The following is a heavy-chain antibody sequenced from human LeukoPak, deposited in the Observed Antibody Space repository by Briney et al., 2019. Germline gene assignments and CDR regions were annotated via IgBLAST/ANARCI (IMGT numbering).Heavy chain of an antibody. Sequence: PSETLSLTCTVSGGSIGSSSYYWGWIRQPPGKGLEWIGSIFYSGSTYYNPSLKSRVTISIDTSKNQFSLKLTSVTAADTAVYYCARGLGELAYWGHGALVTVSS. D-gene: IGHD3-16*01. CDR2: IFYSGST. CDR1: GGSIGSSSYY. CDR3: ARGLGELAY. J-gene: IGHJ4*01. V-gene: IGHV4-39*07.